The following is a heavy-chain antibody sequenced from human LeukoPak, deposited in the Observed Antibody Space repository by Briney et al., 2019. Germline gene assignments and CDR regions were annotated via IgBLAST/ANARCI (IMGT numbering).Heavy chain of an antibody. V-gene: IGHV3-30-3*01. CDR3: ARVKGGIAAAGNYFDY. Sequence: PGRSLGLSCAASGFAFSSYAMHWVRQGPGKGLEWVALVSYDGGSKYYEDSVKGRITISRDNSKNTLHLQMNSLRTEDTAVYYCARVKGGIAAAGNYFDYWGQGTLVTVSS. CDR1: GFAFSSYA. D-gene: IGHD6-13*01. CDR2: VSYDGGSK. J-gene: IGHJ4*02.